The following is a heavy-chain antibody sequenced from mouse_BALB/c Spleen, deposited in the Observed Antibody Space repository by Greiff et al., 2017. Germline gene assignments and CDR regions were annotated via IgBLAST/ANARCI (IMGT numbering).Heavy chain of an antibody. V-gene: IGHV5-9-3*01. CDR3: ARHEGYFDY. Sequence: VQLKESGGGLVKPGGSLKLSCAASGFTFSSYAMSWVRQTPEKRLEWVATISSGGSYTYYPDSVKGRFTISRDNAKNTLYLQMSSLRSEDTAMYYCARHEGYFDYWGQGTTLTVSS. CDR1: GFTFSSYA. CDR2: ISSGGSYT. J-gene: IGHJ2*01.